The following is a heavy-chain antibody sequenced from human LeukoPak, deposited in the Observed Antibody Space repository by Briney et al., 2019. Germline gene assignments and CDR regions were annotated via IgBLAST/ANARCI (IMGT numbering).Heavy chain of an antibody. V-gene: IGHV1-18*01. J-gene: IGHJ3*02. D-gene: IGHD6-13*01. CDR2: ISAYNGDT. CDR3: AREEGAPTAAANI. Sequence: ASVKVSCKASGYIFTSYSISWVRQAPGQGLEWMGWISAYNGDTNYVQKFQGRVTMTTDTSTSTAYMELKSLRSDDTAVYYCAREEGAPTAAANIWGLGTKVTVSS. CDR1: GYIFTSYS.